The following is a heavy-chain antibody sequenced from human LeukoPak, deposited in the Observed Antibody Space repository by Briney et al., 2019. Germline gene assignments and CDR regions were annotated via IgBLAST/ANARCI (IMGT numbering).Heavy chain of an antibody. CDR2: IFPADSDT. J-gene: IGHJ4*02. V-gene: IGHV5-51*01. D-gene: IGHD6-6*01. CDR1: GYIFTNSW. CDR3: ARQGVGSSSWGY. Sequence: GESLKISCKTSGYIFTNSWIGWVRQEPGKGLECMGIIFPADSDTRYSPSFQGQVTISADKSITTAYLQWSSLEASDTAMYYCARQGVGSSSWGYWGQGTLVTVSS.